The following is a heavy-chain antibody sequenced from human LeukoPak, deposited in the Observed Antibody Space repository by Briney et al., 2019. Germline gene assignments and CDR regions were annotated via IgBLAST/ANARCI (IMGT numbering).Heavy chain of an antibody. V-gene: IGHV3-11*01. Sequence: GGSLRLSCAVSGLRFSDQYTIWIRQTPGKGLEWVSFISGSGANTFYADSMKGRFTISKDNTKNSLFLQMSSLRAEDTAIYYCATLHFYAMGVWGQGTTVTVSS. CDR3: ATLHFYAMGV. J-gene: IGHJ6*02. CDR2: ISGSGANT. CDR1: GLRFSDQY.